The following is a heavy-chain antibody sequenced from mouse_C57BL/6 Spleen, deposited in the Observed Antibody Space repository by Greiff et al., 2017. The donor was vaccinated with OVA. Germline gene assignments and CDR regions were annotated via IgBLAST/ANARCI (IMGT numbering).Heavy chain of an antibody. CDR3: ARTHYGNYDYAMDY. CDR2: ISSGSSTI. Sequence: EVQLVESGGGLVKPGGSLKLSCAASGFTFSDYGMHWVRQAPEKGLEWVAYISSGSSTIYYADTVKGRFTISRDNAKNTLFLQMTSLRSEDTAMYDCARTHYGNYDYAMDYWGQGTSVTVSS. CDR1: GFTFSDYG. D-gene: IGHD2-1*01. V-gene: IGHV5-17*01. J-gene: IGHJ4*01.